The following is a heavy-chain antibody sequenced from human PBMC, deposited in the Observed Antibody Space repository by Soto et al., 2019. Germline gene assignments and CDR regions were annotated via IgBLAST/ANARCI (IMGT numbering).Heavy chain of an antibody. CDR3: ARDLAAGDY. V-gene: IGHV1-69*05. J-gene: IGHJ4*02. D-gene: IGHD6-13*01. CDR2: INPIIGTA. Sequence: VSCQASGGTFSSYAISWVRQAPGQGLEWMGGINPIIGTANYAQKFQGRVTVTMDTSTRTVYMELSSLRFDDTAVYYCARDLAAGDYWGQGTLVTVSS. CDR1: GGTFSSYA.